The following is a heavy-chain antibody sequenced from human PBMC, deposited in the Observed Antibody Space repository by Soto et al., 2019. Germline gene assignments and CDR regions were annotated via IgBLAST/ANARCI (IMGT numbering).Heavy chain of an antibody. CDR2: ISSSSSTI. D-gene: IGHD2-15*01. V-gene: IGHV3-48*02. Sequence: EVQLVESGGGLVQPGGSLRLSCAASGFTFSTYSMNWVRQAPGKGLEWVSYISSSSSTIYYADSVKGRFTISRDNGKNSLYLQMNSLRDEDTAVYYCARGLGYCSGGSCYSDYWGQGTLVTVSS. CDR1: GFTFSTYS. CDR3: ARGLGYCSGGSCYSDY. J-gene: IGHJ4*02.